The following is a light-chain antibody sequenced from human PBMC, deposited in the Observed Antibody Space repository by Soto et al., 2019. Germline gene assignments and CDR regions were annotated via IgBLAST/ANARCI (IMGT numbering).Light chain of an antibody. CDR2: EVS. CDR1: SSDVGGYNH. J-gene: IGLJ3*02. V-gene: IGLV2-8*01. Sequence: QYALTQPPSASGSPGQSVTISCTGTSSDVGGYNHVSWYQQHPGKAPKLMIYEVSKRPSGVPDRFSGSKSGNTDSLTVSGIQAEDEADYYCNSSAVSDTWVFGGGTKATVL. CDR3: NSSAVSDTWV.